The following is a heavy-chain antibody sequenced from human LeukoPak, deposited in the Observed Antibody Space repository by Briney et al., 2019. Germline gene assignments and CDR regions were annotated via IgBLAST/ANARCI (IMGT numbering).Heavy chain of an antibody. J-gene: IGHJ4*02. Sequence: ASVKVSCKASGYTFTGYYMHWVRQAPGQGLEWMGWINPNSGGTNYAQKFQGRVTMTRDTSISTAYMELSRLRSDDTAVYYCARDLGTYYYDLDYWGQGTLVTVSS. D-gene: IGHD3-22*01. CDR2: INPNSGGT. CDR3: ARDLGTYYYDLDY. V-gene: IGHV1-2*02. CDR1: GYTFTGYY.